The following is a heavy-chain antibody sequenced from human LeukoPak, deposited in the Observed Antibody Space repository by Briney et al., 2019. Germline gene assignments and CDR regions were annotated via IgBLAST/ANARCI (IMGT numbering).Heavy chain of an antibody. CDR1: GFTVSSNY. J-gene: IGHJ3*02. CDR2: IYSGGST. Sequence: GGSLRLSCAASGFTVSSNYMSWVRQAPGKGLEWVSVIYSGGSTYYADSVKGRFTISRHNSKNTLYLQMNSLRAEDTAVYYCARGEGDTAPWALDIWGQGTMVTVSS. CDR3: ARGEGDTAPWALDI. V-gene: IGHV3-53*04. D-gene: IGHD5-18*01.